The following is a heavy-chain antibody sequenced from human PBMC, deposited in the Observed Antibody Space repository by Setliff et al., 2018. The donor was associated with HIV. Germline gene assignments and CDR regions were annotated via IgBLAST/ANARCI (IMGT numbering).Heavy chain of an antibody. J-gene: IGHJ5*02. V-gene: IGHV7-4-1*02. CDR3: ARGAWNSPMGWVGP. D-gene: IGHD1-1*01. CDR2: INTNTGNP. CDR1: GYTFTGYA. Sequence: ASVKVSCKASGYTFTGYALNWVRQAPGQGLEWMGWINTNTGNPNYAQGFTGRFVFSLDTSVNTAYLQISRLKAEGNAVYYCARGAWNSPMGWVGPWGQGTLVTVPQ.